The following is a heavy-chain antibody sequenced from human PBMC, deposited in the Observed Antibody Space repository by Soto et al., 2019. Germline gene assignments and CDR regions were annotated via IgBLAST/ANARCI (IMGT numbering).Heavy chain of an antibody. V-gene: IGHV4-59*01. CDR3: ARVATVTNGYYYYYMDV. CDR2: IYYSGST. J-gene: IGHJ6*03. CDR1: GGSISSYY. D-gene: IGHD4-4*01. Sequence: PSETLSLTCTVSGGSISSYYWSWIRQPPGKGLEWIGYIYYSGSTNYNPSLKSRVTISVDTSKNQFSLKLSSVTAADTAVYYCARVATVTNGYYYYYMDVWGKGTTVTVSS.